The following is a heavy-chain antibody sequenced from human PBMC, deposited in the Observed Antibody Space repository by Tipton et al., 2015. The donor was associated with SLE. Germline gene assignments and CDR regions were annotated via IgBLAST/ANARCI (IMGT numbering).Heavy chain of an antibody. J-gene: IGHJ6*02. D-gene: IGHD4-17*01. CDR1: GGSISTYY. CDR3: VRYMTKVTPYNYYGLDV. V-gene: IGHV4-59*08. CDR2: VHNSGSS. Sequence: LRLSCTVSGGSISTYYWSWIRQPPGKGLEWIGYVHNSGSSNYNPSLKSRVTFSVDTSKNQVSLKLTPVTAADTALYYCVRYMTKVTPYNYYGLDVWGQGTTVIVSS.